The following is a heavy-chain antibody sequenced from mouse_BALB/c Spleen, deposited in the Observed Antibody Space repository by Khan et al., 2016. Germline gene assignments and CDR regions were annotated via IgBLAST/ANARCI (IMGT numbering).Heavy chain of an antibody. CDR1: GDSITSGY. CDR3: ARGRSNDLYAMDY. D-gene: IGHD2-3*01. J-gene: IGHJ4*01. CDR2: ISYSGST. V-gene: IGHV3-8*02. Sequence: MQLEESGPSLVKPSQTLSLTCSVTGDSITSGYWNWIRKFPGNKLEYMGYISYSGSTYYNPSLKSRISITRDTSKNQYYLQLNSVTTEDTATYYCARGRSNDLYAMDYWGQGTSVTVSS.